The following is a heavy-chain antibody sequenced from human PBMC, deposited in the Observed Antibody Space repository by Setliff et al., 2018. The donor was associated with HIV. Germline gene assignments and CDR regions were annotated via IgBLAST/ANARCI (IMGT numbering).Heavy chain of an antibody. Sequence: GASVKVSCKASGYTFTSYTLHWVRQAPGQRLEWMGWINAGNGNTKFSQKFQGRVTITRDTSASTAYMDLSSLRSEDTAVYYCARGFSVYSSSDPLLNWLDPCGQGTLVTVSS. CDR1: GYTFTSYT. J-gene: IGHJ5*02. CDR3: ARGFSVYSSSDPLLNWLDP. CDR2: INAGNGNT. V-gene: IGHV1-3*01. D-gene: IGHD6-6*01.